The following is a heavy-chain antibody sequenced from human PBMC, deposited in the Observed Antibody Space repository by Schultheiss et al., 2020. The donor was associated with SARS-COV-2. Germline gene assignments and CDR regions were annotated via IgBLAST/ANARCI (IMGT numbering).Heavy chain of an antibody. J-gene: IGHJ6*02. Sequence: ASVKVSCKASGYTFIRYGISWVRQAPGQGLEWMGWISADNGNTHYAQKLQGRVALTTDTSTNSAYMELRSLRSDDTAVYYCARDRCGGSCINYYYYGMDVWGQGTTVTVSS. CDR1: GYTFIRYG. V-gene: IGHV1-18*01. CDR3: ARDRCGGSCINYYYYGMDV. CDR2: ISADNGNT. D-gene: IGHD2-15*01.